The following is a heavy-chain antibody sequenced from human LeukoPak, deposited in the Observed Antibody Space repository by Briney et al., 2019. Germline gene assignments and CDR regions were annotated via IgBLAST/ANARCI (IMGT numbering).Heavy chain of an antibody. Sequence: SQTLSLTCTVSGDSISSGSYYWSWTRQPAGKGLEWIGRMYSSGNTNYNPSLKSRVTISLDTSKNQFSLKLSSVTAADTAVYYCARAIWFGEGHDYWGQGTLVTVSS. J-gene: IGHJ4*02. D-gene: IGHD3-10*01. CDR3: ARAIWFGEGHDY. CDR1: GDSISSGSYY. V-gene: IGHV4-61*02. CDR2: MYSSGNT.